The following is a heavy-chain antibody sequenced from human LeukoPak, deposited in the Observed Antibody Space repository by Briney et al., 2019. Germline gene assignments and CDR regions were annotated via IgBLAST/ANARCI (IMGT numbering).Heavy chain of an antibody. J-gene: IGHJ3*02. CDR1: GGSISSGGYY. D-gene: IGHD6-13*01. CDR2: IYHSGST. CDR3: ARTYSSSWDDGFDI. Sequence: SETLSLTCTVSGGSISSGGYYWSWIRQPPGKGLEWIGYIYHSGSTYYNPSLKSRVTISVDRSKNQFSLKLSSVTAADTAVYYCARTYSSSWDDGFDIWGQGTRVTVSS. V-gene: IGHV4-30-2*01.